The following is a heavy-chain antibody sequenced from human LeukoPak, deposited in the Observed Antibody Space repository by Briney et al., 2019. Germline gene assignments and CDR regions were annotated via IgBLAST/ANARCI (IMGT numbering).Heavy chain of an antibody. V-gene: IGHV3-30*04. CDR2: ITFDGNNK. Sequence: TGGSLRLSCAASGFSFSSYAMHWVRQATGKGLEWVALITFDGNNKYYADSVKGRFTISRDNSKNTLYLRMNSLRTDDTAIYYCARDLAYSSDWYTQPADSWGQGTLVTVSS. D-gene: IGHD6-13*01. J-gene: IGHJ4*02. CDR1: GFSFSSYA. CDR3: ARDLAYSSDWYTQPADS.